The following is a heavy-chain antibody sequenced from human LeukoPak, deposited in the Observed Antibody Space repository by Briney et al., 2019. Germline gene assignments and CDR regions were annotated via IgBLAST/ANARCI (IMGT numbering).Heavy chain of an antibody. Sequence: TGGSLRLSCAASGFTFSSYAMSWVRQAPGKGLEWVSAISGSGGSTYYADSVKGRFTISRDSSKNTLYLQMNSLRAEDTAVYYCAKGGGSYYSAFDIWGQGTMVTVSS. CDR3: AKGGGSYYSAFDI. V-gene: IGHV3-23*01. CDR2: ISGSGGST. CDR1: GFTFSSYA. D-gene: IGHD1-26*01. J-gene: IGHJ3*02.